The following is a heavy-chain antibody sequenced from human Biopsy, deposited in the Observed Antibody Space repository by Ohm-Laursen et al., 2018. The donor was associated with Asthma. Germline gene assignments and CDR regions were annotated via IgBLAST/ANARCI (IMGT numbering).Heavy chain of an antibody. CDR3: ARAKSGSSYSHADY. CDR2: IWYDGSIK. V-gene: IGHV3-33*01. D-gene: IGHD1-26*01. CDR1: GFVFSQCG. Sequence: SLRLSCSASGFVFSQCGMHWVRQGPGKGLEWVAVIWYDGSIKYYADSVKGRFSISRDNSKNTLYLQMNSLRVEDTAVFYCARAKSGSSYSHADYWGQGTLVTVSS. J-gene: IGHJ4*02.